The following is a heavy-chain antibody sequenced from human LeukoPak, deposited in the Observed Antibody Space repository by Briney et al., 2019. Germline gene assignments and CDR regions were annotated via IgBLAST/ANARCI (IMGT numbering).Heavy chain of an antibody. J-gene: IGHJ4*02. Sequence: SETLSLTCTVSGGSISSYYWSWIRQPPGKGLEWIGYIYYSGSTNYNPSLKSRVTISVDTSKNQFSLKLSSVTAADTAVYHCARAYYQNYFDYWGQGTLVTVSS. D-gene: IGHD3-10*01. CDR1: GGSISSYY. V-gene: IGHV4-59*01. CDR2: IYYSGST. CDR3: ARAYYQNYFDY.